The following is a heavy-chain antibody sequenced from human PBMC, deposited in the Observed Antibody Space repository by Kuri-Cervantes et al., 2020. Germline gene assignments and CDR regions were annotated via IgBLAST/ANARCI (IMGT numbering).Heavy chain of an antibody. Sequence: SLKISCAASGFTFDGYAMHWVRQAPGKGLEWVSGISWNSGSIGYADSVKGRFTISRDNAKNSLYLQMNSLRAEDTALYYCARDVGGDEAFDIWGQGTMVTVSS. J-gene: IGHJ3*02. CDR2: ISWNSGSI. D-gene: IGHD3-16*01. CDR1: GFTFDGYA. CDR3: ARDVGGDEAFDI. V-gene: IGHV3-9*01.